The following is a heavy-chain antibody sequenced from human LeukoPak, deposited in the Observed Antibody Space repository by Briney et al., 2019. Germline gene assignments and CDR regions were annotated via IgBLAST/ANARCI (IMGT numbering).Heavy chain of an antibody. V-gene: IGHV3-23*01. D-gene: IGHD6-13*01. CDR3: AKAIAAPVWYFDL. Sequence: GGSLRLSCAASGFTFSTYGMTWVRRAPGRGLEWVSTISGSGGGTWYTDSVKGRFTISRDNSKNTLYLQMNTLRAEDTAVYYCAKAIAAPVWYFDLWGRGTLVTVSS. J-gene: IGHJ2*01. CDR2: ISGSGGGT. CDR1: GFTFSTYG.